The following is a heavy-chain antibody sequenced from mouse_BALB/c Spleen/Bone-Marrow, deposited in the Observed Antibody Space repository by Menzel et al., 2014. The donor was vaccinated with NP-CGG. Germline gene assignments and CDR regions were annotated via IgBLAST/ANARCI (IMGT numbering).Heavy chain of an antibody. V-gene: IGHV1-54*03. J-gene: IGHJ3*01. CDR3: ARPRTGFAY. CDR2: INPGSGGT. Sequence: SGAELVRPGTSVKVSCKASGYAFTNYLIEWVKQRPGQGLEWIGVINPGSGGTNYNEKFKGKATLTADKSSSTAYMQLSSLTSDDSAVYFCARPRTGFAYWGQGTLVTVSA. CDR1: GYAFTNYL.